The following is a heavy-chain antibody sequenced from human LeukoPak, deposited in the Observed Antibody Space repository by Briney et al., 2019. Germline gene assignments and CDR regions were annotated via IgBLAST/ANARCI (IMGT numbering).Heavy chain of an antibody. CDR3: ADYDYGDYVGFDY. CDR1: GLTFSSYA. J-gene: IGHJ4*02. V-gene: IGHV3-23*01. D-gene: IGHD4-17*01. CDR2: ISGSGGSS. Sequence: GGSLRLSCAASGLTFSSYAMSWVRQATGKGLEWVSAISGSGGSSYYADSVKGRFTISRDNSKNTLYLQMNSLRAEDTAVYYCADYDYGDYVGFDYWGQGTLVTVSS.